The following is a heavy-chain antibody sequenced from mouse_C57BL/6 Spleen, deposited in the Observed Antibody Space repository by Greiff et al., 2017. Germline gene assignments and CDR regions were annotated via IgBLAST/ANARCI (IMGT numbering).Heavy chain of an antibody. CDR2: IYPGSGST. J-gene: IGHJ1*03. V-gene: IGHV1-55*01. CDR1: GYTFTSYW. CDR3: ARWGTTVVATEYFDV. D-gene: IGHD1-1*01. Sequence: QVQLQQSGAELVKPGASVKMSCKASGYTFTSYWITWVKQRPGQGLEWIGDIYPGSGSTNYNEKFKSKATLTVDTSSSTAYMQLSSLTSEDSAVYYCARWGTTVVATEYFDVWGTGTTVTVAS.